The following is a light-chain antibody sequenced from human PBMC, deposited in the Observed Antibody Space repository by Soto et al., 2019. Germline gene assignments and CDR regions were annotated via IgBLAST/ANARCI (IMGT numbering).Light chain of an antibody. V-gene: IGLV2-14*01. CDR1: SSDVGGYHY. CDR2: EVT. CDR3: TSYTSTGTLV. J-gene: IGLJ3*02. Sequence: QSALTQPASVSGSPGQSITISCTGTSSDVGGYHYVSWYQHRPGRVPKLIIYEVTNRASGVTNRFSASKSGNTASLTISGLLADDDADYYCTSYTSTGTLVFGGGTKLTVL.